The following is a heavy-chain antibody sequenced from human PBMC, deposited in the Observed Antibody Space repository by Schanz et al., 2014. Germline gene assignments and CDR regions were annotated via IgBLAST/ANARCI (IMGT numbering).Heavy chain of an antibody. V-gene: IGHV1-18*01. D-gene: IGHD5-18*01. CDR2: INPNSGDT. J-gene: IGHJ3*02. CDR1: GGTFSSYS. CDR3: TRGGYSYALSAFDI. Sequence: QVQLVQSGAEVKKPGSSVKVSCKASGGTFSSYSISWVRQAPGQGLEWMGRINPNSGDTNYALKLQGRVTMTTDTSTGTAYMELRSLRSDDTALYYCTRGGYSYALSAFDIWGQGTMVTVSS.